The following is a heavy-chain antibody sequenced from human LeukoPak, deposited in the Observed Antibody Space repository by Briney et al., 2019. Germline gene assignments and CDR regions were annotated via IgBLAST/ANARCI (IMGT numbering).Heavy chain of an antibody. CDR1: GYTFTSYG. J-gene: IGHJ4*02. V-gene: IGHV1-18*01. CDR3: ARDKRIAAAGTFDY. Sequence: APVKVSCKASGYTFTSYGISWVRQAPGQGLEWMGWISAYNGNTNYAQKLQGRVTMTTDTSTSTAYMELRSLRSDDTAVYYCARDKRIAAAGTFDYWGQGTLVTVSS. CDR2: ISAYNGNT. D-gene: IGHD6-13*01.